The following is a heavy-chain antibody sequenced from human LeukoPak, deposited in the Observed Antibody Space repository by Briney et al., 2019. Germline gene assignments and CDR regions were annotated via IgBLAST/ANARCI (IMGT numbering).Heavy chain of an antibody. CDR2: IDPSDSYT. D-gene: IGHD2-15*01. Sequence: GESLKISCKGSGYSFTSHWIGWVRQMPGKGLEWMGRIDPSDSYTNYSPSFQGHVTISADKSISTAYLQWSSLKASDTAMYYCARHQGGVVVVAATADYWGQGTLVTVSS. V-gene: IGHV5-10-1*01. J-gene: IGHJ4*02. CDR1: GYSFTSHW. CDR3: ARHQGGVVVVAATADY.